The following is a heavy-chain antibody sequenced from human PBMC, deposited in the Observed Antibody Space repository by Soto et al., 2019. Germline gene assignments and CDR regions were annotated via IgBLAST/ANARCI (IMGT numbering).Heavy chain of an antibody. CDR3: ARDATVYRPYSSGWYPPYYFDY. D-gene: IGHD6-19*01. CDR1: GFTFSSYA. Sequence: EVQLLESGGGLVQPGGSLRLSCAASGFTFSSYAMSWVRQAPGKGLEWVSTISGSGSSTYYADSVKGRFTISRDNSKNTLYLQMNSLRAEDTAVYYCARDATVYRPYSSGWYPPYYFDYWGQGTLVTVSS. V-gene: IGHV3-23*01. CDR2: ISGSGSST. J-gene: IGHJ4*02.